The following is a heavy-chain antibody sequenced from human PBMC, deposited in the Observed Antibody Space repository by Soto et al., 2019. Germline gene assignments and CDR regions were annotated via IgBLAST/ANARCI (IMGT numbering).Heavy chain of an antibody. Sequence: GESLKISCQGFGYTFTSYWIGWVRRVPGKGLEWIGIIFPADSDTRYSPSFQGQVTISADKSISTAYLQWSSLRASDTAMYYCARRRGSDFDYWGQGTLVTSPQ. CDR2: IFPADSDT. J-gene: IGHJ4*02. CDR3: ARRRGSDFDY. V-gene: IGHV5-51*01. CDR1: GYTFTSYW. D-gene: IGHD3-10*01.